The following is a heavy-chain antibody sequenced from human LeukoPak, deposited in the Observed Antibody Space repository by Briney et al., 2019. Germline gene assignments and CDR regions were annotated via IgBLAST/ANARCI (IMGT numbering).Heavy chain of an antibody. CDR2: LGTAGDT. V-gene: IGHV3-13*01. CDR1: GFTLSNYA. J-gene: IGHJ4*02. CDR3: AKVLAYYFDY. Sequence: GGSLRLSCAASGFTLSNYAMHWVRQPAGEGLEWVSALGTAGDTFYPGSVKGRFTISRDNAKKSLFLQMNSLRAEDTAVYYCAKVLAYYFDYWGQGTLVTVSS.